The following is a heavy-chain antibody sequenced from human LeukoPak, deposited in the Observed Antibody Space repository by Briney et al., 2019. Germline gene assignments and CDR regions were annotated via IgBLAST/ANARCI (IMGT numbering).Heavy chain of an antibody. D-gene: IGHD3-10*01. V-gene: IGHV3-48*03. Sequence: GGSLRLSCAASGFTFSSYEMNWVRQAPGKGLEWVSYISSSVSTIYYADSVKGRFTISRDNAKNSLYLQMNSLRAEDTAVYYCARGLPVRGVNTDCWGQGTLVTVSS. CDR2: ISSSVSTI. J-gene: IGHJ4*02. CDR3: ARGLPVRGVNTDC. CDR1: GFTFSSYE.